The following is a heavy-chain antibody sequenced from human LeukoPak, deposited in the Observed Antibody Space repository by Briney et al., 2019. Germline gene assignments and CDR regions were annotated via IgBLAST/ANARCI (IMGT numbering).Heavy chain of an antibody. CDR2: ISYDGSA. CDR3: ARGWVGAISYYFDV. V-gene: IGHV4-39*07. CDR1: TGSFSSSTYY. Sequence: SETLSLTCTVSTGSFSSSTYYWGWIRQPPGKGLEWIGTISYDGSAYYNPSLTSRVTISVDTSKNHFSLRLNSVTAADTAVYYCARGWVGAISYYFDVWGQGTLVTVSS. D-gene: IGHD1-26*01. J-gene: IGHJ4*02.